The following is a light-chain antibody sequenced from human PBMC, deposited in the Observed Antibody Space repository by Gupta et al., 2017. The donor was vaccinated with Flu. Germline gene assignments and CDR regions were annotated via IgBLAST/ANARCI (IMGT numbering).Light chain of an antibody. CDR1: QSISSW. Sequence: DIQMTQSPSTLSASVGDTVTITCLASQSISSWLAWYQQKPGKAPKLLIYKASSLESGVPSRFSGSGSGTEFTLTISSLQPDDFATYYCQQYNSYSSTFGQGTRLEIK. CDR2: KAS. CDR3: QQYNSYSST. V-gene: IGKV1-5*03. J-gene: IGKJ5*01.